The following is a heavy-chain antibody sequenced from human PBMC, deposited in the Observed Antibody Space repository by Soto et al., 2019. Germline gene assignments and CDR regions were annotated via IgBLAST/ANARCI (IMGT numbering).Heavy chain of an antibody. J-gene: IGHJ4*02. Sequence: QVQLVQSGAEVKKPGASVKVSCKASGYTFTSYDINWVRQATGQGLEWMGWMNPNSGNTGYVQKFKGRVTMTRNTSISTAYMELSSLRSEDTAVYDCARERGASSPFDYWGQGTLVTVSS. D-gene: IGHD6-19*01. V-gene: IGHV1-8*01. CDR2: MNPNSGNT. CDR3: ARERGASSPFDY. CDR1: GYTFTSYD.